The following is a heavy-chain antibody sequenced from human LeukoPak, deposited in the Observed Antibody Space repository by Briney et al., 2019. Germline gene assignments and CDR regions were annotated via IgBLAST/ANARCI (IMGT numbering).Heavy chain of an antibody. CDR3: ARVFTNDCGDYGGWDGGYYFDY. J-gene: IGHJ4*02. CDR2: ISSSGSTI. V-gene: IGHV3-11*01. D-gene: IGHD4-17*01. Sequence: GGSLRLSCAASGFTFSDYYMSWIRQAPGKGLEWVSYISSSGSTIYYADSVKGRFTISRDNAKNSLYLQMNSLRAEDTAVYYCARVFTNDCGDYGGWDGGYYFDYWGQGTLVTVSS. CDR1: GFTFSDYY.